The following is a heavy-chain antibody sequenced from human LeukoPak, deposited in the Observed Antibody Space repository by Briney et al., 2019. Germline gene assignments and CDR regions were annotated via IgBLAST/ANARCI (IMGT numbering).Heavy chain of an antibody. Sequence: PGGSLRLSCAASGFTFTTYSMNWVRQAPGKGLEWVSSISSSSGYIYYADSVKGRFTISRDNAENSLYLQMNSLRAEDTAVYYCARPVEMATSRGFDIWGQGTMVTVSS. CDR3: ARPVEMATSRGFDI. J-gene: IGHJ3*02. CDR1: GFTFTTYS. D-gene: IGHD5-24*01. V-gene: IGHV3-21*01. CDR2: ISSSSGYI.